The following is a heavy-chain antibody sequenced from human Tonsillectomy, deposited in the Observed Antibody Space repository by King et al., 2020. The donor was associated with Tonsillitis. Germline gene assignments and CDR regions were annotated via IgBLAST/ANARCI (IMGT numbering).Heavy chain of an antibody. J-gene: IGHJ4*02. CDR2: IDWDDDK. Sequence: TLQESGPALVKPPQTLTLTCTFSGFSLSTSGMRVSWIRQPPGKALEWLARIDWDDDKFYSTSLKTRLTISKDTSKNQVVLTMTNMDPVDTGMYYCARTSVAGLYYFDYWGQGTLVTVSS. CDR1: GFSLSTSGMR. V-gene: IGHV2-70*04. CDR3: ARTSVAGLYYFDY. D-gene: IGHD6-19*01.